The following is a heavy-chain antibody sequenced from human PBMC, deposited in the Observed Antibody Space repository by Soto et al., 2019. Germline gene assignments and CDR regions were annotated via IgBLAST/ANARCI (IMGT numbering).Heavy chain of an antibody. Sequence: QVQLQESGPGLVKPSQTLSLTCTVSGGSISSGDYYWSWIRQPPGKGLGWIGSIYYSGSTYYNPSLKSPVTISVDTSKTQFSLKLSSVTAADTAVYYCARGSYYYDSSGSYHYWGQGTLVTVSS. CDR3: ARGSYYYDSSGSYHY. V-gene: IGHV4-30-4*01. D-gene: IGHD3-22*01. CDR2: IYYSGST. CDR1: GGSISSGDYY. J-gene: IGHJ4*02.